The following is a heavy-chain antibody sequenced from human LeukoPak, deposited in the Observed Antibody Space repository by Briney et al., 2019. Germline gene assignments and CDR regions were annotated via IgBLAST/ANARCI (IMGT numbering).Heavy chain of an antibody. D-gene: IGHD5-18*01. J-gene: IGHJ3*02. CDR3: ARPRRGHSYALAFDI. Sequence: SETLSLTCTVSGGSISSYYWSWIRQPPGKGLVWIGYIYYSGITNYNPSLKSRVTISVATSKNQFSLKLSSVTAADTAVYYCARPRRGHSYALAFDIWGQGTMVTVSS. CDR2: IYYSGIT. V-gene: IGHV4-59*01. CDR1: GGSISSYY.